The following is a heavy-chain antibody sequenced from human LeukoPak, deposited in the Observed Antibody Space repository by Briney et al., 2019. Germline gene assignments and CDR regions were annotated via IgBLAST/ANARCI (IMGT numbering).Heavy chain of an antibody. J-gene: IGHJ6*02. CDR3: ARDRVPYCSGVSCSVDV. CDR2: IYGGGTT. Sequence: PGGSLRLSCAASGFTVSSNYMTWVRQAPGKGLEWVSVIYGGGTTYYADSVKGRFTISRDNSKNTVYLQMNSLRVEDTAVYYCARDRVPYCSGVSCSVDVWGQGTTVTVSS. CDR1: GFTVSSNY. V-gene: IGHV3-66*01. D-gene: IGHD2-15*01.